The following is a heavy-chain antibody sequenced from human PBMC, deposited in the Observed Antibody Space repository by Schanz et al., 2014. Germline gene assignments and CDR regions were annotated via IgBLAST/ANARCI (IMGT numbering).Heavy chain of an antibody. CDR3: ARAFGGYDPAGALDY. CDR2: INAGTGNT. CDR1: GYTFTSYG. D-gene: IGHD5-12*01. Sequence: QVQLVQSGAEVKKPGASVKVSCKASGYTFTSYGISWVRQAPGQGLEWMGWINAGTGNTEYSQKFQGRVTITRDTLASTAYMEVSSLRSEDTAVYYCARAFGGYDPAGALDYWGQGTLVTVSS. V-gene: IGHV1-18*01. J-gene: IGHJ4*02.